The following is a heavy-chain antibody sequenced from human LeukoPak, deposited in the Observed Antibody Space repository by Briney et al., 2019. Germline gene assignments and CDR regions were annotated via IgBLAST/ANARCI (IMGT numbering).Heavy chain of an antibody. V-gene: IGHV4-59*01. J-gene: IGHJ4*02. CDR2: IYYSGNT. Sequence: SETLSLTCSLSGGSFSSYYGIWLRQPPGKGLEGIGYIYYSGNTNYNPSLKSRVIISVDKSKNHFSLQLSSVTAADTAVYYCARFSGYPQYYFDYWGQGTQVTVSS. D-gene: IGHD3-22*01. CDR3: ARFSGYPQYYFDY. CDR1: GGSFSSYY.